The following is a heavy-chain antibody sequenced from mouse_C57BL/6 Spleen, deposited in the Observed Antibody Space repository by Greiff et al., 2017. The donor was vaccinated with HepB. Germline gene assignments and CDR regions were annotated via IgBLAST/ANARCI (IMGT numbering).Heavy chain of an antibody. D-gene: IGHD3-2*02. CDR2: IYPGSGNT. Sequence: QVQLQQSGPELVKPGASVKISCKASGYSFTSYYIHWVKQRPGQGLEWIGWIYPGSGNTKYNEKFKGKATLTADTSSSTAYMQLSSLTSEDSAVYYCARGAQATGFAYWGQGTLVTVSA. CDR1: GYSFTSYY. J-gene: IGHJ3*01. CDR3: ARGAQATGFAY. V-gene: IGHV1-66*01.